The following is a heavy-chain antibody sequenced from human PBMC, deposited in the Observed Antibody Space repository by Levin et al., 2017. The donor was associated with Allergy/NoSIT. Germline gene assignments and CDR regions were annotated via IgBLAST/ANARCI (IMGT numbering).Heavy chain of an antibody. J-gene: IGHJ4*02. CDR3: ASLGTYSSGWYGY. CDR1: GGSFSGYY. D-gene: IGHD6-19*01. Sequence: GSLRLSCAVYGGSFSGYYWSWIRQPPGKGLEWIGEINHSGSTNYNPSLKSRVTISVDTSKNQFSLKLSSVTAADTAVYYCASLGTYSSGWYGYWGQGTLVTVSS. CDR2: INHSGST. V-gene: IGHV4-34*01.